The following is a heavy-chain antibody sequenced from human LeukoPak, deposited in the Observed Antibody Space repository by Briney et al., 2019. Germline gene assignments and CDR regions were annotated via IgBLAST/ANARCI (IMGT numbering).Heavy chain of an antibody. Sequence: PSETLSLTCVVFGGSISNDYWNWIRQPAGRDLEWIGRVHSTGYTDYNPSLTSRVTMSVDTSKNQFSLNLKSVTAADTAVYYCARESASVFSMIRGVGWFDPWGQGTLVTVSS. J-gene: IGHJ5*02. V-gene: IGHV4-4*07. CDR2: VHSTGYT. CDR3: ARESASVFSMIRGVGWFDP. CDR1: GGSISNDY. D-gene: IGHD3-10*01.